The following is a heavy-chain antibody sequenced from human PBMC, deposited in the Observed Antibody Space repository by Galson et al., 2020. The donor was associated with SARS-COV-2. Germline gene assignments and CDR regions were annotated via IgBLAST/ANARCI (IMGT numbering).Heavy chain of an antibody. CDR3: ARESWGSRDP. J-gene: IGHJ5*02. Sequence: GESLKISCAASGFTFSDAHMTWIRQAPGKGLEWISYIKNRGDTIYYADSVKGRFTISRDNANNLLYLQMNSLRVEDTAMYYCARESWGSRDPWGQGTLVTVST. CDR1: GFTFSDAH. CDR2: IKNRGDTI. V-gene: IGHV3-11*01. D-gene: IGHD3-16*01.